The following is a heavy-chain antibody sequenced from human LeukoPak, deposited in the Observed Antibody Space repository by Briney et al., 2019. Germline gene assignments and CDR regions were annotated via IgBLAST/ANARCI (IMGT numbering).Heavy chain of an antibody. CDR1: GFTFSTYS. V-gene: IGHV3-48*02. J-gene: IGHJ4*02. CDR3: ARDYGYSSSFDY. D-gene: IGHD6-19*01. CDR2: ISSGSSTI. Sequence: TGGSLRLSCAAFGFTFSTYSMNWVRQAPGKGLEWISYISSGSSTIHHADSVKGRFTISRDNAKNSLYLQMNSLRDEDTAVYYCARDYGYSSSFDYWGQGTLVTVSS.